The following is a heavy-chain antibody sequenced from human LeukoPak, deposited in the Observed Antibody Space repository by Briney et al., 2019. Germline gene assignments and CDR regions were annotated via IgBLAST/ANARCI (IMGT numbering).Heavy chain of an antibody. D-gene: IGHD4-17*01. J-gene: IGHJ4*02. V-gene: IGHV4-30-4*08. CDR1: GGSISSGDYY. CDR3: ARTSPCGATYFNY. Sequence: SETLSLTCTVSGGSISSGDYYWSWIRQPPGKGLEWIGYIYYSGSTYYNPSLKSRVTISVDTSKAQFSLKLNSVTAADTAVYFCARTSPCGATYFNYWGQGTLVTVSS. CDR2: IYYSGST.